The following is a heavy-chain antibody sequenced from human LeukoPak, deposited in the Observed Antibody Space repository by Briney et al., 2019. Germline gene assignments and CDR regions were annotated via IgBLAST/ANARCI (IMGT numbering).Heavy chain of an antibody. CDR3: ARASYYDFWSGYNFDY. V-gene: IGHV3-7*01. CDR1: GFTFSSYW. J-gene: IGHJ4*02. CDR2: IKQDGSEK. D-gene: IGHD3-3*01. Sequence: GGSLRLSCAASGFTFSSYWMSWVRQAPGKGLEWVANIKQDGSEKYYVDSVKGRFTISRDNAKNSLYLQMNSLRAEDTAAYYCARASYYDFWSGYNFDYWGQGTLVTVSS.